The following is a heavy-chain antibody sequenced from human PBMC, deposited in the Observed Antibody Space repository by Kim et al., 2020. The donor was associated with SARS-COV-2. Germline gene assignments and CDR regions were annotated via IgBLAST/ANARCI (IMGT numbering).Heavy chain of an antibody. D-gene: IGHD1-20*01. J-gene: IGHJ6*02. V-gene: IGHV3-53*01. CDR2: IYAGGST. Sequence: GGSLRLSCAASGFTVSSTYMSWVRQAPGKGLECVSVIYAGGSTNYEASFKGRFTTTRDNYKNTLYLQINSMRADDTAVFYCARDNSLGSYYAMDVGGQGTTVTASS. CDR3: ARDNSLGSYYAMDV. CDR1: GFTVSSTY.